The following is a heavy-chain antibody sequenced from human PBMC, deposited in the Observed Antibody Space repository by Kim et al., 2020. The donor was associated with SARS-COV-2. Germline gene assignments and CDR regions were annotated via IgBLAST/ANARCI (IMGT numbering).Heavy chain of an antibody. J-gene: IGHJ1*01. CDR3: ARLDTYRRDSSAPIH. CDR2: IKYDGRER. V-gene: IGHV3-7*01. Sequence: GGSLRLSCAASGFTFSDYSMSWVRQAPGKGLGWVAMIKYDGRERYYVDSVKGRFTISRDNAKNSLYLQMNSLRPEDTAVYYCARLDTYRRDSSAPIHWG. CDR1: GFTFSDYS. D-gene: IGHD2-21*02.